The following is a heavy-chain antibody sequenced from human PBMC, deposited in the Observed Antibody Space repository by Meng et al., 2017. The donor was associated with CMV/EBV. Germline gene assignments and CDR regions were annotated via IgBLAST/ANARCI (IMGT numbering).Heavy chain of an antibody. CDR3: AGSRPGGGACDY. CDR2: IQVIGHT. J-gene: IGHJ4*02. CDR1: GASTKNYN. Sequence: QLQQQNSGQGLVNPSETLSLTCIVLGASTKNYNWNWVRQPADQGLEWIGLIQVIGHTVYNPSLKSRVTVSLDESKRQFSLTLNSVTAADTATYYCAGSRPGGGACDYWGQGILVTVSS. D-gene: IGHD3-16*01. V-gene: IGHV4-4*07.